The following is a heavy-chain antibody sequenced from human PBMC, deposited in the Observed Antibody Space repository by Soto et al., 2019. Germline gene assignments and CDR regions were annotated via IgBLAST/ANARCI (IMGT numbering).Heavy chain of an antibody. D-gene: IGHD6-25*01. CDR3: ARDRSDSSRADSFDI. CDR1: GFSVSNTY. Sequence: ESGGGLIQPGGSQRLSCAVSGFSVSNTYMSWVRQAPGKGLEWISVIYRGRATYYADSVKGRFTISRDDSRNTVYLQMNSLTTEDTAVYFCARDRSDSSRADSFDIWGQGTMVTVSS. V-gene: IGHV3-53*01. CDR2: IYRGRAT. J-gene: IGHJ3*02.